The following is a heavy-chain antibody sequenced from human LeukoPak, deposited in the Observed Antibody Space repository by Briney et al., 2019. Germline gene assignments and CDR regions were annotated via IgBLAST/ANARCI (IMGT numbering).Heavy chain of an antibody. J-gene: IGHJ4*02. CDR3: ARDRAAADLDY. V-gene: IGHV3-33*01. Sequence: PGGSLRLSCAASGFTFSSYGMHWVRQAPGKGLERVAVIWYDGSNKFYADSVKGRFTISRDNSKNTLYLQMNSLRAEDTAVYYCARDRAAADLDYWGQGTLVTVSS. CDR1: GFTFSSYG. CDR2: IWYDGSNK. D-gene: IGHD6-13*01.